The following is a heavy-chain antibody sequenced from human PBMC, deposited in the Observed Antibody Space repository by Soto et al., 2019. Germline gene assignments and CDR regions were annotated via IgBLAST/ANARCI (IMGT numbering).Heavy chain of an antibody. CDR2: ISWDGGST. Sequence: EVQLVESGGVVVQPGGSLRLSCAASGFTFDDYAMHWVRQAPGKGLEWVSLISWDGGSTYYADSVKGRFTISRDNSKKSLYLQMNRLRAEDTALYYCAKDIAASGCDLPRNYDYYGMDIGGEGTKVTFSS. CDR1: GFTFDDYA. J-gene: IGHJ6*02. V-gene: IGHV3-43D*04. CDR3: AKDIAASGCDLPRNYDYYGMDI. D-gene: IGHD5-12*01.